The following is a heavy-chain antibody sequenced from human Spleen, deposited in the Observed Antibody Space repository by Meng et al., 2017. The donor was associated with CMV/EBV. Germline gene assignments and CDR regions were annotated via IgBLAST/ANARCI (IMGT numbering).Heavy chain of an antibody. V-gene: IGHV2-5*02. CDR2: IYWDDDK. D-gene: IGHD2-15*01. Sequence: QITLKESGPTLVKPTQTLTLTGTLSGSSLSTSGMGVGWIRQPPGKALEWLALIYWDDDKRYSPSLKSRLTITTDTSKNQVVLTMTNMDPVDTATYYCAHRDYCSGGTCTFDYWGQGTLVTVSS. J-gene: IGHJ4*02. CDR3: AHRDYCSGGTCTFDY. CDR1: GSSLSTSGMG.